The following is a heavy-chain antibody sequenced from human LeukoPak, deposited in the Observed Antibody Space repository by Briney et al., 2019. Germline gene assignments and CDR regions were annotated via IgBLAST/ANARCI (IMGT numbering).Heavy chain of an antibody. V-gene: IGHV1-2*04. D-gene: IGHD6-13*01. CDR2: INPNSGGT. J-gene: IGHJ4*02. CDR1: GYTFTGYY. CDR3: AREAAAGLYYFDY. Sequence: ASVKVSCKASGYTFTGYYMHWVRQAPGQGLEWMGWINPNSGGTNYAQKFQGWVTMTRDTSISTAYMELSRLRSDDTAVYYCAREAAAGLYYFDYWGQGTPVTVSS.